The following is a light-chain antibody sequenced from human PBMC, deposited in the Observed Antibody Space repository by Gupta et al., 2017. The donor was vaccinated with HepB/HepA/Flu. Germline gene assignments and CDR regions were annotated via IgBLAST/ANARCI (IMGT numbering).Light chain of an antibody. CDR2: WTS. CDR3: QQYYCLPLT. V-gene: IGKV4-1*01. CDR1: QTVLNSLNNKNS. J-gene: IGKJ4*01. Sequence: DIVMKKFPDSLAVSLGERATINCKSSQTVLNSLNNKNSLAWYQQKSGHPPKLLIYWTSTRASGVPDRFSGSGSGTDFTLTISSLQAEDVAVYYCQQYYCLPLTFGGGTKVEIK.